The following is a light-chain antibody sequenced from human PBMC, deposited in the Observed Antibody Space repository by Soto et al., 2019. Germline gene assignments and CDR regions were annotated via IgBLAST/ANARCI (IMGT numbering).Light chain of an antibody. Sequence: EIVLTQSPGTLSLSPGERATLSCRASQSVSSSYLAWYQQKPGQAPRLLIYGASSRATGIPDRFSGSGSGTDFTLTISRLEPEDFAVYYCQQYASSPFFGGGTNADIK. CDR3: QQYASSPF. J-gene: IGKJ4*01. V-gene: IGKV3-20*01. CDR1: QSVSSSY. CDR2: GAS.